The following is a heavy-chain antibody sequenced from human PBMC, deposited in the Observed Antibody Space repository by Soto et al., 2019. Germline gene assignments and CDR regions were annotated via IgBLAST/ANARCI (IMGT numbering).Heavy chain of an antibody. D-gene: IGHD3-3*01. CDR2: VNPRLNIA. CDR3: ARGFPLWFDP. J-gene: IGHJ5*02. Sequence: VASVKVSCKAPRGLFSSYVFNWVRQAPGQRLEWMGGVNPRLNIADYSQKFQGRVTITRDTSTSTAYMELSSLRSEDTAVYYCARGFPLWFDPWGQGTLVTVSS. CDR1: RGLFSSYV. V-gene: IGHV1-69*10.